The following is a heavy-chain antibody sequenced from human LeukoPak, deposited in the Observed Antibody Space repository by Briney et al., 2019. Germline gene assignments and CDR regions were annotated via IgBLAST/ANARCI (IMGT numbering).Heavy chain of an antibody. CDR2: ITGSGGST. J-gene: IGHJ4*02. V-gene: IGHV3-23*01. CDR3: AKRSSGWELDY. D-gene: IGHD6-19*01. CDR1: GFTFSNFA. Sequence: PGGSLRLSCAASGFTFSNFAMTWVRQAPGKGLEWVSGITGSGGSTYYAVSVKGRFTISRDNSKNTLHPQMNSLRAEDTAVYFCAKRSSGWELDYWGQGNLVTVSS.